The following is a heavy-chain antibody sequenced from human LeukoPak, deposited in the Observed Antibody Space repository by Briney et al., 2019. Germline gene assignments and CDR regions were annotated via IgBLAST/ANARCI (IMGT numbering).Heavy chain of an antibody. V-gene: IGHV4-39*01. Sequence: KPSETLSLTCTVSGGSISSISYYWGWIRQPPGKGLEWIGSIYYSGSTYYNPSLKSRVTISVDTSKNQFSLKLSSVTAADTAVYYCARLGYSSGWYYFDYWGQGTLVTVSS. D-gene: IGHD6-19*01. CDR3: ARLGYSSGWYYFDY. CDR1: GGSISSISYY. J-gene: IGHJ4*02. CDR2: IYYSGST.